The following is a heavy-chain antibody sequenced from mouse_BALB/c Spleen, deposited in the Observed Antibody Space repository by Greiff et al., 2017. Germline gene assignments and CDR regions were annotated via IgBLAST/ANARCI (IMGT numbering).Heavy chain of an antibody. D-gene: IGHD2-4*01. V-gene: IGHV14-3*02. CDR1: GFNIKDTY. CDR2: IDPANGNT. CDR3: ARRTMITTGFDY. Sequence: EVQLVESGAELVRPGALVKLSCTASGFNIKDTYMHWVKQRPEQGLEWIGRIDPANGNTKYDPKFQGKATITADTSSNTAYLQLSSLTSEDTAVYYCARRTMITTGFDYWGQGTTLTVSS. J-gene: IGHJ2*01.